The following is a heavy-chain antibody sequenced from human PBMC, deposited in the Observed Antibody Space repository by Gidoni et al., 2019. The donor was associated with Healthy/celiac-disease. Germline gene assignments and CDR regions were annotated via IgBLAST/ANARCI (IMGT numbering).Heavy chain of an antibody. D-gene: IGHD2-15*01. CDR1: GFPFSSYS. J-gene: IGHJ4*02. V-gene: IGHV3-48*02. Sequence: EVQPVASGGGLVHPGGSLRLSCAASGFPFSSYSMNWVRQAPGKGLEWVSYIGSSNSTIYYADSVKGRFTISRDNAKNSLYLQMNSLRDEDTAVYYCARDPRSCSGGSCYLWGQGTLVTVSS. CDR3: ARDPRSCSGGSCYL. CDR2: IGSSNSTI.